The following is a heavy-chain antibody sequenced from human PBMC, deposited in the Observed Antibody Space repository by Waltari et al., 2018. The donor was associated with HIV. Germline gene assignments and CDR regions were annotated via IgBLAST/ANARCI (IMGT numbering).Heavy chain of an antibody. CDR2: ISYNGGSE. CDR1: GFTFGDYA. J-gene: IGHJ4*02. CDR3: AKTDGRLFDWNGFAKH. Sequence: EVHLVESGGGFVQPGRSIRLSCVGSGFTFGDYAMHWVRQAPGKGLGWGSGISYNGGSEGYGGSLRGRFTISRDNDRNSLFLQMNNVRTEDTAVYYCAKTDGRLFDWNGFAKHWGQGTLVNVSP. V-gene: IGHV3-9*01. D-gene: IGHD1-1*01.